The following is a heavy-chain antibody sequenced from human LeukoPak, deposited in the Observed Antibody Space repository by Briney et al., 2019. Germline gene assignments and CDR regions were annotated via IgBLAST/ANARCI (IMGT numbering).Heavy chain of an antibody. D-gene: IGHD2-15*01. CDR2: IYTGDSDT. CDR3: ARLSVVVVAATPDYYYYYMDV. J-gene: IGHJ6*03. Sequence: GESLKISCKGSGYSFTSYWIGGVRQMPGKGLEWMGIIYTGDSDTRYSPSFQGQVTISADKSISTAYLQWSSLKASDTATYYCARLSVVVVAATPDYYYYYMDVWGKGTTVTVSS. CDR1: GYSFTSYW. V-gene: IGHV5-51*01.